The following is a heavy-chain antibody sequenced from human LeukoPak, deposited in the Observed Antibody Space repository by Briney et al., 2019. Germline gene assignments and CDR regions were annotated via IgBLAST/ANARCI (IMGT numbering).Heavy chain of an antibody. CDR3: ARAQAGNYDWPLDL. J-gene: IGHJ5*02. CDR2: IIPFLDTS. V-gene: IGHV1-69*05. CDR1: GGTFSKYA. D-gene: IGHD5-12*01. Sequence: ASVKVSCKASGGTFSKYALSWVRQASGQGLEWMGAIIPFLDTSNYPPKFQDRVTITTDESTSTAYMDLSSLRSDDTAVYYCARAQAGNYDWPLDLWGQGTLVTVSS.